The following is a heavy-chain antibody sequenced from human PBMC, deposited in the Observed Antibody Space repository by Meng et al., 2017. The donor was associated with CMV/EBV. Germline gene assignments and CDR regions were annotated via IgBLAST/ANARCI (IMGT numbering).Heavy chain of an antibody. V-gene: IGHV3-20*04. CDR3: AKDGVGGWHENRAGY. Sequence: ETLSLTCAASGFTFDDYGMSWVRQAPGKGLEWVSGINWNGGSTGYADSVKGRFTISRDNAKNSLYLQMNSLRAEDTALYYCAKDGVGGWHENRAGYWGQGTLVTVSS. J-gene: IGHJ4*02. D-gene: IGHD6-19*01. CDR2: INWNGGST. CDR1: GFTFDDYG.